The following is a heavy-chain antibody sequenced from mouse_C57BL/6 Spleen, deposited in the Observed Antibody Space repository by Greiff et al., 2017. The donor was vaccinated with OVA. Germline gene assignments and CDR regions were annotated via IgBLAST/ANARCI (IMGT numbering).Heavy chain of an antibody. CDR3: ARGSNYPYYFDY. J-gene: IGHJ2*01. V-gene: IGHV5-4*01. CDR2: ISDGGSYT. CDR1: GFTFSSYA. Sequence: EVQRVESGGGLVKPGGSLKLSCAASGFTFSSYAMSWVRQTPEKRLEWVATISDGGSYTYYPDNVKGRFTISRDNAKNNLYLQMSHLKSEDTAMYYCARGSNYPYYFDYWGQGTTLTVSS. D-gene: IGHD2-5*01.